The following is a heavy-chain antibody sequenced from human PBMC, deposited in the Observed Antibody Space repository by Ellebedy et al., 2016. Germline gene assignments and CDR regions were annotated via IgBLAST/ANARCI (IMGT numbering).Heavy chain of an antibody. V-gene: IGHV3-23*01. CDR2: ISDTGGDT. Sequence: GGSLRLSXAASGFTFSSYVMSWVRQAPGKGLEWVSSISDTGGDTNYADSVKGRFTISRDNSKNTLYLQMNSLRAEDTAVYYCARLTEADTSSPFDYWGQGTLGTVSS. D-gene: IGHD2-15*01. CDR1: GFTFSSYV. J-gene: IGHJ4*02. CDR3: ARLTEADTSSPFDY.